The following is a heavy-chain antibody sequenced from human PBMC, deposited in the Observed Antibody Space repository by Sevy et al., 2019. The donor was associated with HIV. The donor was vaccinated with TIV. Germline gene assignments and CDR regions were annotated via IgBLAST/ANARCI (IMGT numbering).Heavy chain of an antibody. Sequence: GGSLRLSCAASGFAFNSYWMSWVRQAPGMGLQWVGTIKEDGSEKYYVDSMKCRFTISRDNAKNSLYLQMNSLRAEDTAVYYCARDWRGYIGSGSDYYYYGMDVWGQGTTVTVSS. CDR3: ARDWRGYIGSGSDYYYYGMDV. V-gene: IGHV3-7*03. D-gene: IGHD3-10*01. CDR1: GFAFNSYW. CDR2: IKEDGSEK. J-gene: IGHJ6*02.